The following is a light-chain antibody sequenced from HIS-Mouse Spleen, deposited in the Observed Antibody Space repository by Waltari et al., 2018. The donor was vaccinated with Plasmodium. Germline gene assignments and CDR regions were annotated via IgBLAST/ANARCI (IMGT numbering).Light chain of an antibody. Sequence: EIVMTQSPATLSVSPGERATIYCRASPSFSSNLDWYRQNPTQAPRPLIYGASTRATGIPARFSGSGSGTEFTLTISSLQSEDFAVYYCQQYNNWSFTFGPGTKVDIK. V-gene: IGKV3-15*01. CDR1: PSFSSN. CDR2: GAS. J-gene: IGKJ3*01. CDR3: QQYNNWSFT.